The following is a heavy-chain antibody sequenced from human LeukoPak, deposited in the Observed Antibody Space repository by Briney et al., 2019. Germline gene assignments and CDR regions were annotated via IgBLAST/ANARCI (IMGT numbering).Heavy chain of an antibody. CDR2: IYTSGST. J-gene: IGHJ6*03. V-gene: IGHV4-4*07. CDR1: GGSISSYY. D-gene: IGHD1-26*01. CDR3: ASTYSGSYYVPYYYYYMDV. Sequence: SETLSLTCTVSGGSISSYYWSWIRQPAGKGLEWIGRIYTSGSTNYNPSLKSRVTMSVDTSKNQFSLKLSSVTAADTAVYYCASTYSGSYYVPYYYYYMDVWGKGTTVTVSS.